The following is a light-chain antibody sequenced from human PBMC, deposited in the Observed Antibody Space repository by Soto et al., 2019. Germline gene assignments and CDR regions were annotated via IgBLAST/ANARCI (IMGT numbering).Light chain of an antibody. Sequence: DIQMTQSPSSLSAAVGDRVTITCRASQSIMRFLNWYQHKPGKAPKLLMYAASSLQSGVPSRFSGSGSEKDFTLIISSFQPEDFGTYYCQQTFRTPHTFGQGTKVEIK. V-gene: IGKV1-39*01. CDR2: AAS. CDR1: QSIMRF. CDR3: QQTFRTPHT. J-gene: IGKJ1*01.